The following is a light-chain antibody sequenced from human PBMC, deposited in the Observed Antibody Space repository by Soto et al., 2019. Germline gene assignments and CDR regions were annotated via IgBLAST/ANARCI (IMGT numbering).Light chain of an antibody. CDR3: SSYTCTSTLV. CDR2: EVN. V-gene: IGLV2-14*01. CDR1: SSDVGGYNY. Sequence: QSVLTQPASVSGSPGQSITISCTGTSSDVGGYNYVSWYQQHPGKAPKLMIYEVNDRPSGVSNRFSGSKSGNTASLTISGLQAEDEADYYCSSYTCTSTLVFGGGTKLIVL. J-gene: IGLJ2*01.